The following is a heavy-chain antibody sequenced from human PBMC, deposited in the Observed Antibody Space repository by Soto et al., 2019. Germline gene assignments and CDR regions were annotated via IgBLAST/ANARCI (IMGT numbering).Heavy chain of an antibody. CDR2: ISAYNGNT. CDR1: GYTFTSYG. V-gene: IGHV1-18*01. Sequence: ASVKVSCKASGYTFTSYGISWVRQAPGQGLEWMGLISAYNGNTNYAQKLQGRVTMTTDTSTSTAYMELRSLRSEDTAVYYCAREAWGDIVGVPAAMTVMDVWG. CDR3: AREAWGDIVGVPAAMTVMDV. D-gene: IGHD2-2*01. J-gene: IGHJ6*02.